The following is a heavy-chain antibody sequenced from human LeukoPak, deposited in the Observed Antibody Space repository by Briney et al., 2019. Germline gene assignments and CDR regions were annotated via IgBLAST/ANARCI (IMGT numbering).Heavy chain of an antibody. J-gene: IGHJ6*02. CDR3: ARVHYDSSGYPRTIRCCGMDV. Sequence: GGSLRLSCAASGFTFSSYAMHWVRQAPGKGLEWVAVISYDGSNKYYADSVKGRFTISRDNSKNTLYLQMNSLRAEDTAVYYCARVHYDSSGYPRTIRCCGMDVWGQGTTVTVSS. V-gene: IGHV3-30-3*01. CDR1: GFTFSSYA. CDR2: ISYDGSNK. D-gene: IGHD3-22*01.